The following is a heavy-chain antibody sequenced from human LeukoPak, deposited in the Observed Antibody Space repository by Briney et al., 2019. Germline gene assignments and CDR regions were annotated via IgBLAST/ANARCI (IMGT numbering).Heavy chain of an antibody. CDR1: GDAIGSSSHY. V-gene: IGHV4-39*07. CDR3: ARVGYCSDSSCSAAGWYFDL. CDR2: INHSGST. D-gene: IGHD2-2*01. J-gene: IGHJ2*01. Sequence: SETLSLTCTVSGDAIGSSSHYWGWIRQSPGKGLEWIGEINHSGSTNYNPSLKSRVTISVDTSKNQFSLKLSSVTAADTAVYYCARVGYCSDSSCSAAGWYFDLWGRGTLVTVSS.